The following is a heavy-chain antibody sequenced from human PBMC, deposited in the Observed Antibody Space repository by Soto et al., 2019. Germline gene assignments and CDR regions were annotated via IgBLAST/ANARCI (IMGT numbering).Heavy chain of an antibody. D-gene: IGHD3-22*01. CDR1: VFTFISYA. V-gene: IGHV3-23*01. CDR3: AKGVHYYDSSGYYQPLEFDY. Sequence: PGWSLRLSCASSVFTFISYAMSWVRQAPGKGLEWVSAISGSGGSTYYADSVKGRFTISRDNSKNTLYLQMNSLRAEDTAVYYCAKGVHYYDSSGYYQPLEFDYWGQGTLVTVSS. J-gene: IGHJ4*02. CDR2: ISGSGGST.